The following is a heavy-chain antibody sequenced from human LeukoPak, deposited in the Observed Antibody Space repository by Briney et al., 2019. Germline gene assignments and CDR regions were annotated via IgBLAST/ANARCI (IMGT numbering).Heavy chain of an antibody. Sequence: GGSLRLSCAASGFTFSSYAMHWVRQAPGKGLEWVAVISYDGSNKYYADSVKGRFTISRDNSKNTLYLQMNSLRAEDTAVYYCARDVILAAGTKNWFDPWGQGTLVTVSS. D-gene: IGHD6-13*01. CDR2: ISYDGSNK. J-gene: IGHJ5*02. CDR3: ARDVILAAGTKNWFDP. CDR1: GFTFSSYA. V-gene: IGHV3-30-3*01.